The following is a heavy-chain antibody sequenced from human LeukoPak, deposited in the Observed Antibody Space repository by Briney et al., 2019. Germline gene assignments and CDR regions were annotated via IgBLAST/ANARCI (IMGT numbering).Heavy chain of an antibody. J-gene: IGHJ3*01. D-gene: IGHD1-26*01. CDR1: GASISSSSYY. CDR2: IYYTGST. CDR3: GSLGSSSAFDV. V-gene: IGHV4-39*07. Sequence: SETLSPTCTVSGASISSSSYYWGWIRQPPGKGLEWIGSIYYTGSTSYHPSLKSRVTISTDTSKNQFSLRLSSVTAADTAVYYCGSLGSSSAFDVWGQGTMVIVSS.